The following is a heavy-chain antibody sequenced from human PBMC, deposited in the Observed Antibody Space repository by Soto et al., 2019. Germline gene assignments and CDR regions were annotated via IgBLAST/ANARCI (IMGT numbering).Heavy chain of an antibody. CDR1: GGTFSSYT. Sequence: QVQLVQSGAEVKKPGSSVKVSCKASGGTFSSYTISWVRQAPGQGLEWMGRFTPVLDIVSYAQTFQDRVTITGDKSTGTAYMELNSLRSEDTAVYYCARVGPGSSGDWGQGTPVTVSS. D-gene: IGHD6-13*01. CDR3: ARVGPGSSGD. J-gene: IGHJ4*02. V-gene: IGHV1-69*02. CDR2: FTPVLDIV.